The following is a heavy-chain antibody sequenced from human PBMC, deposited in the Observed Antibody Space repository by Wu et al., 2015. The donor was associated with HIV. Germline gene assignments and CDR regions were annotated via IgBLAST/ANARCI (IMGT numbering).Heavy chain of an antibody. J-gene: IGHJ4*02. D-gene: IGHD2-21*01. Sequence: QVQLVQSGAEVKKPGSSVKVSCKASGGTFNSYAINWVRQAPGQGLEWMGGIIPIFGTANYAQGFQGRVTITADESTSTAFMELSSLRSEDTAVYYCACGIQSGGANFWGQGTLVTVSS. CDR3: ACGIQSGGANF. V-gene: IGHV1-69*12. CDR1: GGTFNSYA. CDR2: IIPIFGTA.